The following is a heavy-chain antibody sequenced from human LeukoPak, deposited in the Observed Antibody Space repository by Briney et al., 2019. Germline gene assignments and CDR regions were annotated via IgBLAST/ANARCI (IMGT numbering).Heavy chain of an antibody. V-gene: IGHV3-30*18. J-gene: IGHJ4*02. Sequence: PGGSLRLSCAASGFTFSSYGMHWVRQAPGKGLEWVAVISYDGSNKYYADSVKGRFTISRDNSKNTLYLQMNSLRAEDTAVYYCAKSGGQGPFDYWGQGTLVTVSS. CDR1: GFTFSSYG. CDR3: AKSGGQGPFDY. D-gene: IGHD3-10*01. CDR2: ISYDGSNK.